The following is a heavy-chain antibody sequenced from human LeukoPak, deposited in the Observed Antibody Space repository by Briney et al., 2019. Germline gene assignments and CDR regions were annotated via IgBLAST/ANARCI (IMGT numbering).Heavy chain of an antibody. CDR3: ARGPGGTMVRGVHNWFDP. V-gene: IGHV5-51*01. D-gene: IGHD3-10*01. CDR1: GYSFTSYW. Sequence: GESLKISCKGSGYSFTSYWIGWVRQMPGKGLEWMGIIYPGDSDTRYSPSFQGQVTISADKSISTAYLQWSSLTDSDTAMYYCARGPGGTMVRGVHNWFDPWGQGTLVTVSS. J-gene: IGHJ5*02. CDR2: IYPGDSDT.